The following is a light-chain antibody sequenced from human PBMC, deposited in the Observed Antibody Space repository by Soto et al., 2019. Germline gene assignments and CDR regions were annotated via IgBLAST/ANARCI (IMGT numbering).Light chain of an antibody. CDR1: QSVTSSY. CDR2: GAS. CDR3: QKYGSSLIN. V-gene: IGKV3-20*01. Sequence: EIVMPHSPATLSVSPWDISSLSCRSSQSVTSSYLAWYQQKPGQAPRLLIYGASSRAADIPDRFSGSGSGTDFTLTISRLEPEDFAVYYCQKYGSSLINFGKGPRLAIK. J-gene: IGKJ5*01.